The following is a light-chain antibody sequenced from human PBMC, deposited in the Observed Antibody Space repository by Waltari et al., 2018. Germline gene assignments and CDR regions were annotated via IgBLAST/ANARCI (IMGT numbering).Light chain of an antibody. CDR2: GST. Sequence: QSVLTQPPSVSGTPGQSVTIPCTGGRSNLRAGYDGPWYQQLRGPAPKVVIFGSTTRATGVTARFSASKSGTSASLAITGLQADDEADYYCQSYDNSLSSWVFGGGTKLTVL. CDR1: RSNLRAGYD. J-gene: IGLJ3*02. CDR3: QSYDNSLSSWV. V-gene: IGLV1-40*01.